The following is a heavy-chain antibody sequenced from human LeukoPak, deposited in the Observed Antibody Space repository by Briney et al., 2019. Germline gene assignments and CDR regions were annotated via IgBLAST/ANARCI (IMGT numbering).Heavy chain of an antibody. J-gene: IGHJ4*02. CDR1: GYTFIGYY. Sequence: ASVKVSCKTSGYTFIGYYMHWVRQAPGQGLEWLGWINPKSGGTSYAQKFQGRVTMTRDTSITTAYMEVSRLRSDDTAVYYCARAAPYADYVFDNWGQGTLVTVSS. CDR2: INPKSGGT. V-gene: IGHV1-2*02. D-gene: IGHD4-17*01. CDR3: ARAAPYADYVFDN.